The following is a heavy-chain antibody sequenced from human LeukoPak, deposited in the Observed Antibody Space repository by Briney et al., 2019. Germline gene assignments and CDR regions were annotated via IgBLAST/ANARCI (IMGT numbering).Heavy chain of an antibody. Sequence: GRSLRLSCAASGFTFSSYGMHWVRQAPGKGLEWVAVISYDGSNKYYADSVKGRFTISRDNSKNTLYLQMNSLRAEDTAVYYCAKDQPWRLSSGWLDYWGQGTLVTVSS. CDR1: GFTFSSYG. CDR3: AKDQPWRLSSGWLDY. D-gene: IGHD6-19*01. V-gene: IGHV3-30*18. CDR2: ISYDGSNK. J-gene: IGHJ4*02.